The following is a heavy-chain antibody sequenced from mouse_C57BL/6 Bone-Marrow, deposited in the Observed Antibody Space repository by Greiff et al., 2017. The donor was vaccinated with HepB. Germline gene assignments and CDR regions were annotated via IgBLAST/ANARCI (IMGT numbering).Heavy chain of an antibody. Sequence: QVQLQQSGAELVRPGTSVKVSCKASGYAFTNYLIEWVKQRPGQGLEWIGVINPGSGGTNYNEKFKGKATLTADKSSSTAYMQLSSLTSEDSAVYFCARDVSSPFAYWGQGTLVTVSA. V-gene: IGHV1-54*01. CDR2: INPGSGGT. D-gene: IGHD1-1*01. CDR1: GYAFTNYL. CDR3: ARDVSSPFAY. J-gene: IGHJ3*01.